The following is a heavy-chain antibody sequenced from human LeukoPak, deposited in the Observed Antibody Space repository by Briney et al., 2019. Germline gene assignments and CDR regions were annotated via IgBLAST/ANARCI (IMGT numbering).Heavy chain of an antibody. CDR3: AKLGYYGSGLPDAFDI. CDR1: GFTFSSYG. Sequence: GRSLRLSCAASGFTFSSYGMHWVRQAPGKGLEWVAVISYDGSNKYYADSVKGRFTISRDNSKNTLYLQMNSLRAEDTAVYYCAKLGYYGSGLPDAFDIWGQGTMVTVSS. J-gene: IGHJ3*02. V-gene: IGHV3-30*18. CDR2: ISYDGSNK. D-gene: IGHD3-10*01.